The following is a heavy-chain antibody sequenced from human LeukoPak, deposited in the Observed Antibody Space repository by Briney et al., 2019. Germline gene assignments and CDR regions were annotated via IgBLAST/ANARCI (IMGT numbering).Heavy chain of an antibody. CDR2: LYHDGGT. J-gene: IGHJ3*02. CDR1: GFTVSSNY. Sequence: GGSLRLSCAASGFTVSSNYMSWVRQAPGKGLEYVSVLYHDGGTYSADSVKGRFTISRDNSKNTLYLQMSSLRVEDTALYYCAASITMIDDALDMWGQGTMITVSS. D-gene: IGHD3-22*01. CDR3: AASITMIDDALDM. V-gene: IGHV3-53*01.